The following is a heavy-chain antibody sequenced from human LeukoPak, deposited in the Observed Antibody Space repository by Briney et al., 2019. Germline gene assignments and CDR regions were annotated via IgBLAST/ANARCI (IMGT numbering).Heavy chain of an antibody. CDR1: SGSITSYY. CDR3: AGAPNQHYFDY. CDR2: IYYTGIA. J-gene: IGHJ4*02. V-gene: IGHV4-59*01. Sequence: KSSETLSLTCTVSSGSITSYYWKWIRQSPGKGLEYIGHIYYTGIADYNPSLKSRVTMSVDTSKNQFSLRLMSVTASDTAVYFCAGAPNQHYFDYWGQGTLVAVSS.